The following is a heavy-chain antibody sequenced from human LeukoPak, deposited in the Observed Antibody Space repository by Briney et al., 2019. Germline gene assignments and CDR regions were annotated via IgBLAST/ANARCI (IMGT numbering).Heavy chain of an antibody. D-gene: IGHD1-1*01. CDR1: GYTFTSYG. Sequence: ASVTVSCKASGYTFTSYGISWVRQAPGQGLEWMGWISAYNGITNYAQKLQGRVTMTTDTSTSTAYMELRSLRSEDTAVYYCAIPGTTGTTGDAFDIWGQGTMVTVSS. J-gene: IGHJ3*02. CDR3: AIPGTTGTTGDAFDI. CDR2: ISAYNGIT. V-gene: IGHV1-18*01.